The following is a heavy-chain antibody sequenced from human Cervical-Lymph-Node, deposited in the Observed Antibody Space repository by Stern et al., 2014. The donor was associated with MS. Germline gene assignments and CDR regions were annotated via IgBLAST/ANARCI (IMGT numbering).Heavy chain of an antibody. CDR1: GGTFSSYA. J-gene: IGHJ4*02. D-gene: IGHD2-8*01. CDR2: IIPILGTA. CDR3: ASSNGYRDY. V-gene: IGHV1-69*01. Sequence: VQLVESGAEVKKPGSSVKVSCKASGGTFSSYAIRWVRQAPGQGLEWMGGIIPILGTANSAQKVQGRVTLTAEQSHSTTYMELSSLRSEDTAVYYCASSNGYRDYWGQGTLVTVSS.